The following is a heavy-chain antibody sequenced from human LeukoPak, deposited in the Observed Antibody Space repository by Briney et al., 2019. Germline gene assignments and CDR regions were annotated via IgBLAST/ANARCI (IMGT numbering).Heavy chain of an antibody. CDR3: ARAAYRGYGSGRQTVDYYYYGMDV. CDR2: ISGSGRTT. CDR1: GFTFNTYA. V-gene: IGHV3-23*01. D-gene: IGHD3-10*01. J-gene: IGHJ6*02. Sequence: GGSLRLSCAASGFTFNTYAMSWVRQAPGKGLEWVSGISGSGRTTYYADSVKGRFTISRDNSKNTLFVQMNSLRAEDTAVYYCARAAYRGYGSGRQTVDYYYYGMDVWGQGTTVTVSS.